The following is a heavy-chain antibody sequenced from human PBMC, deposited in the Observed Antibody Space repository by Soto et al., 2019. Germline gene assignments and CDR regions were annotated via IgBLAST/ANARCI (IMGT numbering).Heavy chain of an antibody. CDR3: ARGGFSGSGSYIQGDY. CDR2: IKSDGSSI. D-gene: IGHD3-10*01. Sequence: EVQLVESGGGLVQPGGSLRLSCAASGFTFSNYWMHWVRQAPGKGLVWVSRIKSDGSSISYADSVKGRFTISRDNARNTLYLQMNSLRAEDTAVYYCARGGFSGSGSYIQGDYWGQGTLVTVS. V-gene: IGHV3-74*01. J-gene: IGHJ4*02. CDR1: GFTFSNYW.